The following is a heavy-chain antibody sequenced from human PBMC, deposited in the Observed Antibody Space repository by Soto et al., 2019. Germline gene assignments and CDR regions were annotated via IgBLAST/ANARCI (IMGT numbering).Heavy chain of an antibody. CDR2: ITSSSSYT. D-gene: IGHD1-1*01. CDR3: AGGQDNLAVNFDY. V-gene: IGHV3-11*03. CDR1: GSSFSDYY. Sequence: LRLSCAASGSSFSDYYMSWIRQSPGKGLEWLSYITSSSSYTHYADSVKGRFTISRDNAKNSLYLQMNSLRADDTAVYYCAGGQDNLAVNFDYWGQGTLVTVSS. J-gene: IGHJ4*02.